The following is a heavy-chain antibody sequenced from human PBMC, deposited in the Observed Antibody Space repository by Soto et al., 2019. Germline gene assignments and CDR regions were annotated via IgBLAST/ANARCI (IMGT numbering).Heavy chain of an antibody. D-gene: IGHD6-13*01. V-gene: IGHV1-18*01. CDR2: ISAYNGNT. J-gene: IGHJ4*02. CDR1: GYTFTSYG. CDR3: ARSITAAVDFDY. Sequence: ASLKVSCKASGYTFTSYGISWVRQAPGQGLEWMGWISAYNGNTNYAQKLQGRVTMTTDTSTSTAYMELRSLRSDDTAVYYCARSITAAVDFDYWGQGTLVTSPQ.